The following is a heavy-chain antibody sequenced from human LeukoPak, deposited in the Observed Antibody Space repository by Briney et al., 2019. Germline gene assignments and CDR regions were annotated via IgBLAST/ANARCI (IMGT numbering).Heavy chain of an antibody. CDR3: ARPRWDYDSSGHIDP. CDR2: IYYSGCT. D-gene: IGHD3-22*01. Sequence: SETLSLTCTVSGGSISSYYWSWIRQPPGKGLEWIGYIYYSGCTNYNPSLKSRVTISVDTSKNQFSLKLSSVTAADTAVYYCARPRWDYDSSGHIDPWGQGTLVTVSS. J-gene: IGHJ5*02. V-gene: IGHV4-59*08. CDR1: GGSISSYY.